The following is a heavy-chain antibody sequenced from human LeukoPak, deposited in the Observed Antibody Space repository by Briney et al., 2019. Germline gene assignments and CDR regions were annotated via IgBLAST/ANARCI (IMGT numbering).Heavy chain of an antibody. D-gene: IGHD5-12*01. CDR3: ARVGMVATISLFDY. CDR1: GYTFTGYY. J-gene: IGHJ4*02. Sequence: GASVKVSCKASGYTFTGYYMHWVRQAPGQGLEWMGWINPNSGGTNYAQKFQGRVTMTRDTSISTAYMELSRLRSDDTAVYYCARVGMVATISLFDYWGQGTLVTVSS. V-gene: IGHV1-2*02. CDR2: INPNSGGT.